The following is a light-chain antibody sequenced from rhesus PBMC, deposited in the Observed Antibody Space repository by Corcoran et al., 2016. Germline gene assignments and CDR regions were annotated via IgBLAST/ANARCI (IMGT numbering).Light chain of an antibody. CDR2: YAS. CDR3: QQYNNWNS. CDR1: QSVSSN. J-gene: IGKJ2*01. Sequence: EIVMTQSPATLSLSPGERATLSCRASQSVSSNLAWYQQKPGQAPRLLIYYASKRASGIPDRFSGSGSGTDFTLTISSLEPEDVGIYYCQQYNNWNSFGQGTKVEIK. V-gene: IGKV3-35*01.